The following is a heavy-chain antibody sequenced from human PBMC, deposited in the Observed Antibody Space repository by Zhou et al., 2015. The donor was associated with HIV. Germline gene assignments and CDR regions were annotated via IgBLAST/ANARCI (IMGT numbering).Heavy chain of an antibody. CDR3: ASYHCSSTSCYDDSWFDP. CDR1: GGTFSSYA. J-gene: IGHJ5*02. CDR2: IIPIFGTA. D-gene: IGHD2-2*01. Sequence: QVQLVQSGAEVKKPGSSVKVSCKASGGTFSSYAISWVRQAPGQGLEWMGGIIPIFGTANYAQKFQGRVTITADESTSTAYMELSSLRSEDTAVYYCASYHCSSTSCYDDSWFDPWGQGTLVTVSS. V-gene: IGHV1-69*01.